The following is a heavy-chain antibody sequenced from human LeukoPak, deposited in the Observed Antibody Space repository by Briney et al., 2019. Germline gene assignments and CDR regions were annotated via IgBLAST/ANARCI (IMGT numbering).Heavy chain of an antibody. CDR3: ARDRPDNWFDP. V-gene: IGHV4-59*12. CDR1: GGSISSYY. J-gene: IGHJ5*02. CDR2: IYHSGST. Sequence: SETLSLTCTVSGGSISSYYWSWIRQPPGKGLEWIGYIYHSGSTYYNPSLKSRVTKSVDRSKNQFSLKLSSVTAADTAVYYCARDRPDNWFDPWGQGTLVTVSS.